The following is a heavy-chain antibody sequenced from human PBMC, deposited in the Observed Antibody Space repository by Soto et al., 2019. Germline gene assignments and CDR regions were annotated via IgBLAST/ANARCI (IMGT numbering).Heavy chain of an antibody. J-gene: IGHJ4*02. V-gene: IGHV3-30*03. CDR3: ARDAYRWEIPRNFDY. CDR2: ISSDGSNK. CDR1: GFTFSGYG. Sequence: GGSLRLSCAASGFTFSGYGMHWVRQVPGKGLEWVAVISSDGSNKFYPDSVRGRLTISRDNFKNTLYLQMNNLRVEDTAVYFCARDAYRWEIPRNFDYWGQGTLVTVSS. D-gene: IGHD1-26*01.